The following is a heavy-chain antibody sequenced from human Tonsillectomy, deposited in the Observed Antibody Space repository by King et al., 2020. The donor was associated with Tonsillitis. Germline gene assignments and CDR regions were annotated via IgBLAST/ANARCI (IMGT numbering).Heavy chain of an antibody. CDR2: ISYDGSNK. J-gene: IGHJ4*02. Sequence: VQLVESGGGVVQPGRSLRLSCAASGFTFSSYAMHWVRQAPGKGLEWVAVISYDGSNKYYADSVKGRFTISRDNSKNTLYLQMNSPRAEDTAVYYCARDLSLLWFGELSDWGQGTLVTVSS. CDR1: GFTFSSYA. D-gene: IGHD3-10*01. V-gene: IGHV3-30*04. CDR3: ARDLSLLWFGELSD.